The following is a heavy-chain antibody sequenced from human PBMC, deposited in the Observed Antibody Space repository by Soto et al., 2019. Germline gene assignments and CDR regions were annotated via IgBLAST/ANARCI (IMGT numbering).Heavy chain of an antibody. V-gene: IGHV3-30*01. CDR3: ARVQDSGSYPVDYYYGLDV. D-gene: IGHD1-26*01. J-gene: IGHJ6*02. CDR2: ISHDGTKK. CDR1: GFTLGNFA. Sequence: QVQVVESGGGVVQPGRSLTLSCAASGFTLGNFAMHWVRQAPGKGLLWVAVISHDGTKKHYAESVKGRITISRDNSKNTLFLQLNSLRAEDTAIYYCARVQDSGSYPVDYYYGLDVWGQGTAVTVSS.